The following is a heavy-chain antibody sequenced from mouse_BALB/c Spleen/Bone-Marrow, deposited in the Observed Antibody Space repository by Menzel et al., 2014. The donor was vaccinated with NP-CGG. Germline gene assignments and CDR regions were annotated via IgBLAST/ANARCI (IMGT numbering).Heavy chain of an antibody. CDR1: GYTFTNYW. J-gene: IGHJ1*01. Sequence: QVHVKQPGAEVVKPGASVRLSCKTSGYTFTNYWMHWVKQRPGQGLEWIGDINPSNGRATYSEEFKSKATLTVDTSSSTAYMQLSSLTSEDSAVYYCARYYNYYFDVWGAGTTVTVSS. D-gene: IGHD1-1*01. V-gene: IGHV1S81*02. CDR2: INPSNGRA. CDR3: ARYYNYYFDV.